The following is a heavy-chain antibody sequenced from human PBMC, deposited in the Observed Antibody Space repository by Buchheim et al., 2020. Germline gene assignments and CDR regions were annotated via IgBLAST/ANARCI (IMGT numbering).Heavy chain of an antibody. CDR2: INSDGSST. V-gene: IGHV3-74*01. CDR1: GFTFSSYW. CDR3: ARLHCSGGSCYYYYYGMDV. J-gene: IGHJ6*02. Sequence: EVQLVESGGGLVQPGGSLRLSCAASGFTFSSYWMHWVRQAPGKGLVWVSRINSDGSSTSYADSVKGRSTISRDNAKNTLYLQMNSLRAEDTAVYYCARLHCSGGSCYYYYYGMDVWGQGTT. D-gene: IGHD2-15*01.